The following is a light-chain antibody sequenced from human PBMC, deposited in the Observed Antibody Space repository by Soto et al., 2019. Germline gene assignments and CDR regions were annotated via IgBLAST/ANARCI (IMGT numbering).Light chain of an antibody. CDR1: QSISSY. Sequence: DIQMPQSPSSLSASVGDRVTITCRASQSISSYLNWYQQKPGKAPKLLIYAASSLQSGVPSRFSGSGSGTDFTLTISSLQPEDFATYYCQQSYSMPRTFGGGTKVEIK. CDR2: AAS. CDR3: QQSYSMPRT. V-gene: IGKV1-39*01. J-gene: IGKJ4*01.